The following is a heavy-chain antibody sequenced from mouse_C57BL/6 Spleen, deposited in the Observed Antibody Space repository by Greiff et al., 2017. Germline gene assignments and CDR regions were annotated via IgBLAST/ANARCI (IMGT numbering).Heavy chain of an antibody. CDR2: IDPETGGT. CDR1: GYTFTDYE. V-gene: IGHV1-15*01. CDR3: TRREGSFHTTVGRYFDV. D-gene: IGHD1-1*01. J-gene: IGHJ1*03. Sequence: QVQLQQSGAELVRPGASVTLSCKASGYTFTDYEMHWVKQTPVHGLEWIGAIDPETGGTAYNQKFKGKAILTADKSSSTAYMELRSLTSEDSAVYYCTRREGSFHTTVGRYFDVWGTGTTVTVSS.